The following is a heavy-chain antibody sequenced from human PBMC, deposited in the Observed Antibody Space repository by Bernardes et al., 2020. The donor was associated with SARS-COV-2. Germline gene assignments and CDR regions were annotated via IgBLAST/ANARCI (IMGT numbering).Heavy chain of an antibody. Sequence: GRSLRVSCAASGFTVSSNYMSWVRQAPGKGLEWVSVIYSGGSTYYADSVKGRFTISRDNSKNTLYLQMNSLRAEDTAVYYCARLDSSGWFNWFDPWGQGTLVTVSS. D-gene: IGHD6-19*01. CDR1: GFTVSSNY. CDR3: ARLDSSGWFNWFDP. J-gene: IGHJ5*02. V-gene: IGHV3-66*02. CDR2: IYSGGST.